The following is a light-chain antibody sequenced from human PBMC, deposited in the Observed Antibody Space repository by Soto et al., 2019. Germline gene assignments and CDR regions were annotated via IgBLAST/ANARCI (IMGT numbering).Light chain of an antibody. CDR3: QTWGTGPWV. CDR1: SGHSSYA. CDR2: LNSDGSH. J-gene: IGLJ3*02. V-gene: IGLV4-69*01. Sequence: QPVLTQSTSASASLGASVKLTCTLSSGHSSYAIAWHQQQPEKGPRYLMKLNSDGSHSKGDGIPDRFSGSSSGAERYLTISSLQSEDEADYYCQTWGTGPWVFGGGTKLTVL.